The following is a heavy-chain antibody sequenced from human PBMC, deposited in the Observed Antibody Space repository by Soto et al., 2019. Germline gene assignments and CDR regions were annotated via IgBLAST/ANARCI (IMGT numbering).Heavy chain of an antibody. V-gene: IGHV1-2*02. Sequence: ASVKVSCKASGYTFTGNYIHWVRQAPGQGLEWMGWVNPDNGGTTSAEKFQGRVTMTRDTSVTTAYMELYRLTSDDTAVYYRARDPRPPSGWLGFWEYGMDVWGQGTTVTVSS. CDR1: GYTFTGNY. J-gene: IGHJ6*02. CDR2: VNPDNGGT. D-gene: IGHD3-3*01. CDR3: ARDPRPPSGWLGFWEYGMDV.